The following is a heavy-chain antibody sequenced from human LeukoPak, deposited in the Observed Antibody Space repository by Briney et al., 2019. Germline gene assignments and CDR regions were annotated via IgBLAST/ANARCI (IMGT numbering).Heavy chain of an antibody. CDR1: GFTFSSYA. Sequence: GGSLRLSCAASGFTFSSYAMSWVRQAPGKGLEWVSAISGSGGSTYYADSVKGRFTISRDNPKNTLYLQMNSLRAEDTAVYYCANLRLAAAGYYFDYWGQGTLVTVSS. D-gene: IGHD6-13*01. CDR3: ANLRLAAAGYYFDY. J-gene: IGHJ4*02. CDR2: ISGSGGST. V-gene: IGHV3-23*01.